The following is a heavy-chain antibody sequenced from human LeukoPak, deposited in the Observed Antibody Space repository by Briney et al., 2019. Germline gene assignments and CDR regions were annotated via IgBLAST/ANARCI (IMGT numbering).Heavy chain of an antibody. CDR1: GYTFTSYG. CDR3: AATLTVTTGGAYFGMDV. J-gene: IGHJ6*02. Sequence: ASVKVSCKASGYTFTSYGISWVRQAPGQGLEWMGWISAYNGNTNYAQKLQGRVTMTTDTSTSTAYMELSSLRSEDTAVYYCAATLTVTTGGAYFGMDVWGQGTTVTVSS. V-gene: IGHV1-18*01. CDR2: ISAYNGNT. D-gene: IGHD4-17*01.